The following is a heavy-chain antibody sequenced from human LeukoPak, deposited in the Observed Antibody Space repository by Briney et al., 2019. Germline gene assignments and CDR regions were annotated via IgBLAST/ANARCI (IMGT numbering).Heavy chain of an antibody. J-gene: IGHJ3*02. CDR2: FDPEDGET. D-gene: IGHD3-22*01. CDR3: ATPYDSSGRSKWDAFDI. Sequence: ASVKVSCKVSGYTLTELSMHWVRQAPGKGLEWMGGFDPEDGETIYAQKFQGRVTMTEDTSTDTAYMELSSLRSEDTAVYYCATPYDSSGRSKWDAFDIWGQGTMVTVSS. V-gene: IGHV1-24*01. CDR1: GYTLTELS.